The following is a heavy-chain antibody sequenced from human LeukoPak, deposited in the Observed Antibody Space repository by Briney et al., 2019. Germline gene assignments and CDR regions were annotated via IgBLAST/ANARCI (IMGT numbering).Heavy chain of an antibody. Sequence: GGSLRLSCAASGFTFSSYGMHWVRQAPGKGLEWVAFIRYDGSNKYHADSVKGRITISRDNSKNTLYLQMNSLRAEDTAVYYCAKDWGYCSGGSCYYFDYWGQGTLVTVSS. CDR3: AKDWGYCSGGSCYYFDY. J-gene: IGHJ4*02. V-gene: IGHV3-30*02. CDR2: IRYDGSNK. CDR1: GFTFSSYG. D-gene: IGHD2-15*01.